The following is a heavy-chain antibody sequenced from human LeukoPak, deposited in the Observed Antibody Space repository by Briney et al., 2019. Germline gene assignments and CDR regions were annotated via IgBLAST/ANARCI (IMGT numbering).Heavy chain of an antibody. J-gene: IGHJ4*02. CDR2: IYHSGST. D-gene: IGHD4-11*01. CDR1: GYSISSGYY. Sequence: SETLSLTCTVSGYSISSGYYWGWIRQPPGKGLEWIGSIYHSGSTYYNPSLKSRVTISVDKSKNQFSLKLSSVTAADTAVYYCAREDSTVTTGGGLDYWGQGTLVTVSS. V-gene: IGHV4-38-2*02. CDR3: AREDSTVTTGGGLDY.